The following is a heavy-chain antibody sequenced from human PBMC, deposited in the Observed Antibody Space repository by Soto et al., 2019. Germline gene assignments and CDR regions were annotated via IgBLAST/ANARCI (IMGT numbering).Heavy chain of an antibody. Sequence: PGGSLRLSSPGSGFTLGAHYIDWVRQAPGKGVEWVGRSTDKPQGYSTAYAASVKDGFTTSRDESKNSAYLQMNSLKTEDTAVYYCVRATYFSDSSGYTRWLDYWGQGTLVTVSS. CDR2: STDKPQGYST. D-gene: IGHD3-22*01. CDR1: GFTLGAHY. V-gene: IGHV3-72*01. J-gene: IGHJ4*02. CDR3: VRATYFSDSSGYTRWLDY.